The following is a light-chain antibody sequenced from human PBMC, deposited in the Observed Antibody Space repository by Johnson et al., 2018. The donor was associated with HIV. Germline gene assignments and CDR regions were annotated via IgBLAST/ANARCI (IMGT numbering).Light chain of an antibody. V-gene: IGLV1-51*01. J-gene: IGLJ1*01. Sequence: QSVLTQPPSVSAAPGQKVTISCSGSSSNIGNNYVSWYQQLPGTAPKLLIYYNNKRPSGIPDRFSGSKSGTSATLGITGLQTGDEADYYCGTWDSSLSAWFYVFGTGTKVTVL. CDR2: YNN. CDR3: GTWDSSLSAWFYV. CDR1: SSNIGNNY.